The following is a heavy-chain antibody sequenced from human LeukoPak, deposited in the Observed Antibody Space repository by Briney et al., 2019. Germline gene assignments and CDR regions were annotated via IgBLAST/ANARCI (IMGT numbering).Heavy chain of an antibody. V-gene: IGHV1-18*01. Sequence: ASVKVSCKASGYTFTSYDINWVRQATGQGLEWMGWITAYQGNTAWAQKFQGRVTMTTDTSTSTAYMELRSLRSDDTAVYYCARVRFDYGDYWFDPWGQGTLVTVSS. D-gene: IGHD4-17*01. CDR3: ARVRFDYGDYWFDP. CDR1: GYTFTSYD. J-gene: IGHJ5*02. CDR2: ITAYQGNT.